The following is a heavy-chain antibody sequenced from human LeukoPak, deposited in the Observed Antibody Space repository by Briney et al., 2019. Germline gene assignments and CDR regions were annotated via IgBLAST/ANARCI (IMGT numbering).Heavy chain of an antibody. CDR3: ARDLSAAFDF. CDR2: LVYDERS. D-gene: IGHD6-19*01. V-gene: IGHV3-33*01. CDR1: GFPFSSYG. J-gene: IGHJ4*02. Sequence: GGSLRLPCAASGFPFSSYGMHWVRQAPGKGLEWVARLVYDERSDYANSVKGRFSISRDNSKNTLFLDMSDLRVEDTAVYYCARDLSAAFDFWGQGVLVTVSS.